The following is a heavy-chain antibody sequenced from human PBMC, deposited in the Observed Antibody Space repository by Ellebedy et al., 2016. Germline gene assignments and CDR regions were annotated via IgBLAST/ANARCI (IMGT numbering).Heavy chain of an antibody. J-gene: IGHJ4*02. CDR3: ANVFSEKLFMTGRVGDY. D-gene: IGHD3/OR15-3a*01. CDR2: ISSSGSYI. CDR1: GFTFSNYS. Sequence: GGSLRLSCAASGFTFSNYSMTWVRQAPGKGLEWVSSISSSGSYIYYADSVKGRFTISRDSAKNSLYLQLNSLRAEDTAMYYCANVFSEKLFMTGRVGDYWGQGTLVTVSS. V-gene: IGHV3-21*01.